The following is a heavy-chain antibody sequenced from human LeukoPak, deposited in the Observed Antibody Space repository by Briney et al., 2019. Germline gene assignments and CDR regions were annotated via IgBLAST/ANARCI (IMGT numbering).Heavy chain of an antibody. CDR2: IDGSGSST. CDR3: AREGHSSGNCGMFDI. Sequence: AGGSLRLSCAASGFSLSSSVMHWVRQGPGKGLEYVSGIDGSGSSTHYANSLKDRFTISKDNSKNTLYLQMGSLRVEDMAVYYCAREGHSSGNCGMFDIWGQGTMVTVSS. V-gene: IGHV3-64*01. CDR1: GFSLSSSV. J-gene: IGHJ3*02. D-gene: IGHD3-22*01.